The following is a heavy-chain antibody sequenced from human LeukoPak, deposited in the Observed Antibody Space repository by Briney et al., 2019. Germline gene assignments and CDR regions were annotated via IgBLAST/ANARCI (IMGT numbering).Heavy chain of an antibody. CDR3: ARTASGPSYSSSWYDWFDP. CDR1: GGTFISYA. J-gene: IGHJ5*02. D-gene: IGHD6-13*01. V-gene: IGHV1-69*05. CDR2: IIPIFGTA. Sequence: SVKVSCKASGGTFISYAISWVRQAPGQGLEWMAWIIPIFGTANYAQRFQGRVTITTDESTSTAYMELSSLRSEDTAVYYCARTASGPSYSSSWYDWFDPWGQGTLVTVSS.